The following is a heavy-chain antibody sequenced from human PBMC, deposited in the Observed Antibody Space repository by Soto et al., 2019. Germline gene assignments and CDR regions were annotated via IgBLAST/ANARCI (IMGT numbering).Heavy chain of an antibody. V-gene: IGHV3-74*01. Sequence: EVQLVESGGGIVQPGGSLRLSCAASGFTFSSYWMHWVRQAPGKGLVWVSCINSAGSSTTYADSVKGRFTISRDNAKNTLYLQMNSLRAEDTAVYYCVRDGFGEFPIDYCGQGTLVTVSS. CDR2: INSAGSST. CDR1: GFTFSSYW. CDR3: VRDGFGEFPIDY. J-gene: IGHJ4*02. D-gene: IGHD3-10*01.